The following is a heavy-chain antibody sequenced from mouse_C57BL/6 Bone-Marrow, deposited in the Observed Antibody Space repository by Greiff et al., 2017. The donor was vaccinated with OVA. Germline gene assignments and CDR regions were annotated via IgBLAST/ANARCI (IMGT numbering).Heavy chain of an antibody. V-gene: IGHV1-20*01. CDR1: GYSFTGYF. CDR2: INPYNGDT. D-gene: IGHD2-4*01. Sequence: EVQLQQSGPELVKPGDSVKISCKASGYSFTGYFMNWVMQSHGKSLEWIGRINPYNGDTFYNQKFKGKATLTVDKSSSTAHMELRSLTSEDSAVYYCARLRNYARFAYWGQGTLVTVSA. J-gene: IGHJ3*01. CDR3: ARLRNYARFAY.